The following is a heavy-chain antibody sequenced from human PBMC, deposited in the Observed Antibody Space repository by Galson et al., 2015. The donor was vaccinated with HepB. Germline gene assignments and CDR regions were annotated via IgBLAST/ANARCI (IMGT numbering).Heavy chain of an antibody. CDR1: GYTFTSYA. CDR2: INAGNGNT. CDR3: ARTEYYYYGMDV. Sequence: SVKVSCKASGYTFTSYAMHWVRQAPGQRLEWMGWINAGNGNTQYSQKFQGRVTLTRDTSASTAYMELGRLRSEDTAVYYCARTEYYYYGMDVWGQGTTVTVSS. D-gene: IGHD1-14*01. J-gene: IGHJ6*02. V-gene: IGHV1-3*01.